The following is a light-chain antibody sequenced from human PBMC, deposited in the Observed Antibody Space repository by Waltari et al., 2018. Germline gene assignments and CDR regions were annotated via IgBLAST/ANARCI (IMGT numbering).Light chain of an antibody. CDR2: AAS. J-gene: IGKJ1*01. Sequence: DIQLTQSPSFLSASVGDRVTITCRASQGISSYLAWYQQKPGKAPKLLIYAASTLQSGVPSRFSGSGSGTEFTLTISSLQPEDFATYYCQQYGSSPTTFGQGTKVEIK. V-gene: IGKV1-9*01. CDR3: QQYGSSPTT. CDR1: QGISSY.